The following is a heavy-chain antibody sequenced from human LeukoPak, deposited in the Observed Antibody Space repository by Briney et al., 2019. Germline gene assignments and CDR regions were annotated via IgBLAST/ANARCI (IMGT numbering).Heavy chain of an antibody. V-gene: IGHV4-61*02. D-gene: IGHD3-10*01. CDR2: IYTRGST. Sequence: SETLSLTCTVSGGSISSGSYYWSWIRQPAGKGLEWIGRIYTRGSTNYNPSLKSQVTISVDTSKNQFSLKLSSVTAADTAVYYCARDQRYYYGSGSYYNVFDYWGQGTLVTVSS. CDR3: ARDQRYYYGSGSYYNVFDY. J-gene: IGHJ4*02. CDR1: GGSISSGSYY.